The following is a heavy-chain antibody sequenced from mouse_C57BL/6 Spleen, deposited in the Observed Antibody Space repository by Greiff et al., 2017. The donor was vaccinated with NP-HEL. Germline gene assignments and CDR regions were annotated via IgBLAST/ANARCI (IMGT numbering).Heavy chain of an antibody. J-gene: IGHJ4*01. D-gene: IGHD1-1*01. V-gene: IGHV2-5*01. CDR1: GFSLTSYG. Sequence: QVQLKESGPGLVQPSQSLSITCTVSGFSLTSYGVHWVRQSPGKGLEWLGVIWIGGSTDYNAAFMSRLSITKDNSKSQVFFKMNSLQADDTAIYYCAKSHYGSSHYYAMDYWGQGTSVTVSS. CDR2: IWIGGST. CDR3: AKSHYGSSHYYAMDY.